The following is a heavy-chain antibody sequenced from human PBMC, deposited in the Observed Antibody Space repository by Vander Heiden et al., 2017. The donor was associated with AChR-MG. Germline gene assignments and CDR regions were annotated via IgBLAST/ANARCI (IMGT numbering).Heavy chain of an antibody. J-gene: IGHJ4*02. Sequence: QVQLQQWGARLLKPSETLSLTCAVYGGSFSGYYWSWIRQPPGKGLEWIGEINHSGSTNYNPSLKSRVTISVDTSKNQFSLKLSSVTAADTAGYYCARGPLHYGSGSYSLDYWGQGTLVTVSS. CDR3: ARGPLHYGSGSYSLDY. CDR1: GGSFSGYY. V-gene: IGHV4-34*01. D-gene: IGHD3-10*01. CDR2: INHSGST.